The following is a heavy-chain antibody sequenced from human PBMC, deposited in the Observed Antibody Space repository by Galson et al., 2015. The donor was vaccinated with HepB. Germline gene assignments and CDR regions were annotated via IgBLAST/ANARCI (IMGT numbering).Heavy chain of an antibody. CDR3: GKILEGSDTGY. V-gene: IGHV3-23*01. Sequence: SLRLSCAASGFTFSSYAMNWVRQAPGKGLEWVSAISASGGITFYADSVKGRFTMSRDNSKNTLYLQMNSLRAEDTAVYYCGKILEGSDTGYWGQGTLVTVSS. D-gene: IGHD3-3*01. J-gene: IGHJ4*02. CDR1: GFTFSSYA. CDR2: ISASGGIT.